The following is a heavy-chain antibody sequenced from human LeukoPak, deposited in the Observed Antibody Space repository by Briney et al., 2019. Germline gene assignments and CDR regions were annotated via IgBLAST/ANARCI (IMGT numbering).Heavy chain of an antibody. D-gene: IGHD2-2*01. CDR3: SXXXXXSXSCFLYFDY. CDR2: IYPGDSDT. V-gene: IGHV5-51*01. CDR1: GYSFTSYW. J-gene: IGHJ4*02. Sequence: GESLKISCKGSGYSFTSYWIGWVRQMPGKGLEWMGIIYPGDSDTRYSPSFQGQVTISADKSISTAYLQGISLKASDTAMYYCSXXXXXSXSCFLYFDYWGQGTLVTVSS.